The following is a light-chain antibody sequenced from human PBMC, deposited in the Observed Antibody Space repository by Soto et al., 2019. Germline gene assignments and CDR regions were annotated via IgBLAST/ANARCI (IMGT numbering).Light chain of an antibody. CDR3: QQCDNLPPT. CDR1: QDINNN. CDR2: GAY. J-gene: IGKJ4*01. V-gene: IGKV1-33*01. Sequence: DIQMTQSPPSLSASVGDRVTITCQASQDINNNLNWYQQTSGKAPKLLIYGAYNLVTGVPSRFTGRQSGTNFTITITSLLPEDVAIYFCQQCDNLPPTFGGGTKVEI.